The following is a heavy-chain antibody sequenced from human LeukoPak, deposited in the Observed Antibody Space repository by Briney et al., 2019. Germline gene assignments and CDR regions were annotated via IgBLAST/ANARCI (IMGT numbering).Heavy chain of an antibody. CDR1: GFTFSGSA. CDR2: IRSKANGYAT. Sequence: GGSLRLSCAASGFTFSGSAMHWVRQASGTGPEWVGRIRSKANGYATAYAASVKGRFTISRDDSKNTAYLQMNSLKTEDTAVYYCTSRWAFGGVIASDYWGQGTLVTVSS. D-gene: IGHD3-16*02. V-gene: IGHV3-73*01. CDR3: TSRWAFGGVIASDY. J-gene: IGHJ4*02.